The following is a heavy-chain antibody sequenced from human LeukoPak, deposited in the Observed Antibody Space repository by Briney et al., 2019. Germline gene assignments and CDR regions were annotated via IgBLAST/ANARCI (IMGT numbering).Heavy chain of an antibody. CDR3: ACGYSSSLNGMDV. CDR1: GYSFTTYA. Sequence: ASVKVSCKASGYSFTTYAMNWVRQAPGQGLEWMGWISTNTGNPTYAQGFTGRFVFSLDTSVSTAYLQISSLKAEDTAVYYCACGYSSSLNGMDVWGQGTTVTVSS. J-gene: IGHJ6*02. V-gene: IGHV7-4-1*02. CDR2: ISTNTGNP. D-gene: IGHD6-13*01.